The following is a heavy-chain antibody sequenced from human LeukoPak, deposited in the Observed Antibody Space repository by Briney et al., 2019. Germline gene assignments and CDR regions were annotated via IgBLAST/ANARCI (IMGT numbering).Heavy chain of an antibody. Sequence: PSQTLSLTCTVSGGSIRSGSYYWSWIRQPAGKGLEWIGRIYTSGSTNYNPSLKSRVTISVDTSKNQFSLKLSSVTAADTAVYYCARASDFWSGSYYFDYWGQGTLVTVSS. CDR2: IYTSGST. D-gene: IGHD3-3*01. CDR3: ARASDFWSGSYYFDY. V-gene: IGHV4-61*02. J-gene: IGHJ4*02. CDR1: GGSIRSGSYY.